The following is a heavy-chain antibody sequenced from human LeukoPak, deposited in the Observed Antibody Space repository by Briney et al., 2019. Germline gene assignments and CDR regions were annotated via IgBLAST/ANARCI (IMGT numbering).Heavy chain of an antibody. CDR3: ARHGRVFDY. J-gene: IGHJ4*02. V-gene: IGHV4-39*01. CDR1: GGSISSSSYY. CDR2: IYYSGST. D-gene: IGHD3-10*01. Sequence: SETLSLTCTVSGGSISSSSYYWSWIRQPPGKGLEWIGSIYYSGSTYYNPSLKSRVTISVDTSKNQFSLKLSSVTAADTAVYYCARHGRVFDYWGQGTLVTVSS.